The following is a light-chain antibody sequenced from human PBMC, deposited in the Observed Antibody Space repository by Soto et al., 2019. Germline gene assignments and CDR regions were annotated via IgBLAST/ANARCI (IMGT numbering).Light chain of an antibody. CDR3: GTWDSSLV. V-gene: IGLV1-51*01. J-gene: IGLJ2*01. CDR1: NSNIGNNY. CDR2: DNN. Sequence: QSVLMQPPSVSAAPGQKVTISCSGSNSNIGNNYVSWYQQLPGTAPKLLIYDNNKRPSGIPDRFSGSKSGTSATLGITGLQTGDEADYYCGTWDSSLVFGGGTKVTVL.